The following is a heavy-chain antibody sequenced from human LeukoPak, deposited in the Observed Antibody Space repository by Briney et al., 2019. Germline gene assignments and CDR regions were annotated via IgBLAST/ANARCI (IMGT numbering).Heavy chain of an antibody. V-gene: IGHV4-61*02. D-gene: IGHD5-12*01. Sequence: SQTLSLTCTVSGGSISSGSYYWSWIRQPAGKGLEWIGRIYTSGSTNYNPSLKSRVTISVDASKNQFSLKLSSVTAADTAVYYCARDFSGRGYSGYDMESWGQGTLVTVSS. CDR3: ARDFSGRGYSGYDMES. J-gene: IGHJ4*02. CDR2: IYTSGST. CDR1: GGSISSGSYY.